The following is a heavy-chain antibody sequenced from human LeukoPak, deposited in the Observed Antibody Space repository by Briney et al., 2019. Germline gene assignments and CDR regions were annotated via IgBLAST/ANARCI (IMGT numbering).Heavy chain of an antibody. CDR1: GGTFSSYA. CDR3: ARDELPGDCSSTSCYYYYYYGMDV. CDR2: IIPIFGTA. Sequence: SVKVSCKASGGTFSSYAISWVRQAPGQGLEWMGVIIPIFGTANYAQKFQGRVTITADEPTSTAYMELSSLRSEDTAVYYCARDELPGDCSSTSCYYYYYYGMDVWGQGTTVTVSS. V-gene: IGHV1-69*13. D-gene: IGHD2-2*01. J-gene: IGHJ6*02.